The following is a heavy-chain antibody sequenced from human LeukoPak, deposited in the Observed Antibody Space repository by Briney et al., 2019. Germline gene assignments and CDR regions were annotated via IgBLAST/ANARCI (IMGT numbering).Heavy chain of an antibody. CDR3: ARVAGYLPTRWFDP. V-gene: IGHV4-34*01. CDR1: GGSFSGFY. J-gene: IGHJ5*02. CDR2: INYTGST. D-gene: IGHD6-25*01. Sequence: SETLSLTCAVYGGSFSGFYCRWIRPVPGKGREWIGEINYTGSTSYNPSLKSRVTISVNTSQNQFFLLLTSVTAADTAVYYCARVAGYLPTRWFDPWGQGTHVTVSS.